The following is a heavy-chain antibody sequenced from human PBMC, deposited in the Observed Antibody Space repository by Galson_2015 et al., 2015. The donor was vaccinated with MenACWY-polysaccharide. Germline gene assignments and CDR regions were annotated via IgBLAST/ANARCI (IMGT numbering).Heavy chain of an antibody. CDR2: IWYDGSNK. V-gene: IGHV3-33*01. J-gene: IGHJ4*02. Sequence: SLRLSCAASGFTFSSYGMHWVRQAPGKGLEWVAVIWYDGSNKYYADSVKGRFTISRDNSKNTLYLQMNSLRAEDTAVYYCARDGDDYDYVWGSYRRAPDFYFDYWGQGTLVTVSS. CDR3: ARDGDDYDYVWGSYRRAPDFYFDY. D-gene: IGHD3-16*02. CDR1: GFTFSSYG.